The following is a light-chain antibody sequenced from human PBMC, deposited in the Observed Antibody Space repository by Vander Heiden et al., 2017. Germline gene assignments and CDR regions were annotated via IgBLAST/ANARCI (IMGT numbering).Light chain of an antibody. V-gene: IGKV3-11*01. CDR3: QEDSNPLT. CDR2: DAS. CDR1: QSVSSY. Sequence: IVLTPSPATLSLSPGERATLSCRASQSVSSYLAWYQQKPGNAPMLLNYDASNRATGIPAMFSGRGSGTDFILTISRLEPEEVAFYCCQEDSNPLTLGEGTKVEIK. J-gene: IGKJ4*01.